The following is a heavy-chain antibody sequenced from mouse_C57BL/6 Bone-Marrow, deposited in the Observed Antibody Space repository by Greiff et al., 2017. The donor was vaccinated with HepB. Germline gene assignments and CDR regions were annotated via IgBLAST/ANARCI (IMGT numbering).Heavy chain of an antibody. V-gene: IGHV10-1*01. CDR1: GFSFNTYA. CDR2: IRSKSNNYAT. Sequence: EVQLVESGGGLVQPKGSLKLSCAASGFSFNTYAMNWVRQAPGKGLEWVARIRSKSNNYATYYADSVKDRFTISRDDSESMLYLQMNNFKTEDTAMYYCVREAYYSNYMYYFDYWGQGTTLTVSS. J-gene: IGHJ2*01. D-gene: IGHD2-5*01. CDR3: VREAYYSNYMYYFDY.